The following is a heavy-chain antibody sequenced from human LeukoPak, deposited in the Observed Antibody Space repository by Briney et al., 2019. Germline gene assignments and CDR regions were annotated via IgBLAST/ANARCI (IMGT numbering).Heavy chain of an antibody. J-gene: IGHJ3*02. Sequence: SGGSLRPSCAASGFTFSDHYMDWVRQAPGKGLEWVGRTRNKANSYTTEYAASVKGRFTISRDDSKNSLYLQMNSLKTEDTAVYYCARDGPIDAFDIWGQGTMVTVSS. V-gene: IGHV3-72*01. CDR3: ARDGPIDAFDI. CDR1: GFTFSDHY. D-gene: IGHD3-9*01. CDR2: TRNKANSYTT.